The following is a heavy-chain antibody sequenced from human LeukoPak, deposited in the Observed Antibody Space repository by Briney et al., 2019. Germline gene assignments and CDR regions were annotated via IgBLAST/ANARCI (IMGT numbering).Heavy chain of an antibody. Sequence: PGGSLRLSCAASGFTFSTYGMHWVRQAPGKGLEWVAIIWYDGSNKYYADSVKGRFTTSRDNSKNTLYLQMNSLGAEDTAVYYCARDGAFWSGYPYYFDYWGQGTLVTVSS. CDR3: ARDGAFWSGYPYYFDY. CDR1: GFTFSTYG. J-gene: IGHJ4*02. D-gene: IGHD3-3*01. V-gene: IGHV3-33*01. CDR2: IWYDGSNK.